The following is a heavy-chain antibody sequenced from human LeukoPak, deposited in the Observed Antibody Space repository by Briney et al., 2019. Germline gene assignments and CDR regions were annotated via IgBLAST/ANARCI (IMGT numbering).Heavy chain of an antibody. CDR2: IRSKANNYAT. D-gene: IGHD6-13*01. CDR3: TSPRGYYYDK. J-gene: IGHJ4*02. V-gene: IGHV3-73*01. Sequence: GGSLRLSCAASGFTFSGSSMHWVRQASGKGLEWVGRIRSKANNYATAYAASVKGRFTISRDDSKNTAYLQMNSLKTEDTAVYYCTSPRGYYYDKWGQGTLVTVSS. CDR1: GFTFSGSS.